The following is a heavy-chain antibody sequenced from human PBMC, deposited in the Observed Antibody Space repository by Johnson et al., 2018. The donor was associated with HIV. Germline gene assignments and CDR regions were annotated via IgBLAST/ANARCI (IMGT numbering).Heavy chain of an antibody. D-gene: IGHD6-6*01. J-gene: IGHJ3*02. V-gene: IGHV3-53*01. CDR2: IYSGGST. CDR3: ARSQPEEYSSSSDAFDI. Sequence: EMQLVESGGGLIQPGGSLRLSCAASGFTVSSNYMSWVRQAPGKGLEWVSVIYSGGSTYYADSVKGRFTISRDNSKNTLYLQMNSLRAEDTAVYYCARSQPEEYSSSSDAFDIWGQGTKVTVSS. CDR1: GFTVSSNY.